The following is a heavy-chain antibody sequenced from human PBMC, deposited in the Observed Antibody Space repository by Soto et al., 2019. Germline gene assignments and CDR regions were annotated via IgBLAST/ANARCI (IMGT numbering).Heavy chain of an antibody. CDR1: GFTFSSYG. CDR3: ARDSGSYPLNWFDP. D-gene: IGHD1-26*01. J-gene: IGHJ5*02. V-gene: IGHV3-33*01. CDR2: IWYDGSNK. Sequence: PGGSLRLSCAASGFTFSSYGMHWVRQAPGKGLEWVAVIWYDGSNKYYADSVKGRFTISRDNSKNTLYLQMNSLRAEDTAVYYCARDSGSYPLNWFDPWGQGILVTVSS.